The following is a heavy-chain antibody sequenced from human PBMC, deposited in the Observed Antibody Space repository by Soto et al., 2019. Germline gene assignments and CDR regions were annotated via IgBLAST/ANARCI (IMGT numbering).Heavy chain of an antibody. CDR1: GFTFSGSA. V-gene: IGHV3-73*01. CDR2: IRSKANSYAT. J-gene: IGHJ6*02. D-gene: IGHD2-15*01. Sequence: GGSLRLSCAASGFTFSGSAMHWVRQASGKGLEWVGRIRSKANSYATAYAASVKGRFTISRDDSKNTAYLQMNSLKTEDTAVYYCTKTTPSLGVNGMDVWGQGTTVTVSS. CDR3: TKTTPSLGVNGMDV.